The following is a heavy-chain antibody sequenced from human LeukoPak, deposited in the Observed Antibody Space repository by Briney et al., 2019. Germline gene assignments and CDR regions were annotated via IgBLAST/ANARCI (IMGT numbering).Heavy chain of an antibody. J-gene: IGHJ6*02. CDR2: ISGSGGST. Sequence: GGSLRLSCAASGFTFSSYAMSWVRQAPGKGLEWVSAISGSGGSTYYADAVKGRFTISRDNSKNTLYLQMNSLRAEDTAVYYCAKGSYCSSTSCYAGYYYYGMDVWGQGTTVTVSS. V-gene: IGHV3-23*01. CDR1: GFTFSSYA. CDR3: AKGSYCSSTSCYAGYYYYGMDV. D-gene: IGHD2-2*01.